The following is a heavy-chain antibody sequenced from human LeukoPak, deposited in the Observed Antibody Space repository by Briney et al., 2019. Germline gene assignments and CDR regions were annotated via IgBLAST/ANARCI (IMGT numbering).Heavy chain of an antibody. CDR1: GYTFTSFG. Sequence: ASVKLSCKASGYTFTSFGISWVRQAPGPGLGWMGWISAYNGKANYAQNRQGRVTITSLTSSTTAYMVLMSPGSDDTAAYDCARDGGSGYYYYMDVWGKGTTVTVSS. D-gene: IGHD3-10*01. CDR3: ARDGGSGYYYYMDV. V-gene: IGHV1-18*01. J-gene: IGHJ6*03. CDR2: ISAYNGKA.